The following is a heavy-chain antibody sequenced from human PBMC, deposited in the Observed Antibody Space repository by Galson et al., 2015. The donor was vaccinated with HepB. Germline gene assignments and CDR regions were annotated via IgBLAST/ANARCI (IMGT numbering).Heavy chain of an antibody. CDR1: GFTFSGSA. CDR2: IRSKANSYAT. CDR3: TQTRGLFNY. D-gene: IGHD3-16*01. J-gene: IGHJ4*02. V-gene: IGHV3-73*01. Sequence: SLRLSCAASGFTFSGSAMHWVRQASGKGLEWVGRIRSKANSYATAYAASVKGRFTISRDDSKNTAYLQMNSLKTEDTAVYYCTQTRGLFNYWGQGTLVTVSS.